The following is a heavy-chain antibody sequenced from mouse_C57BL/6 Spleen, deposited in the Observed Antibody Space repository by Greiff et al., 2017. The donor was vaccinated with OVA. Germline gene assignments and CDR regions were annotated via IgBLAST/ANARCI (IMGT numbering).Heavy chain of an antibody. CDR3: ARGDYGKRYCDV. Sequence: QVQLKESGAELVMPGASVKLSCKASGYTFTSYWMHWVKQRPGQGLEWIGEIDPSDSYTNYNQKFKGKSTLTVDKSSSTAYMQLSSLTSEDSAVYYCARGDYGKRYCDVWGTGTTVTVSS. D-gene: IGHD2-1*01. CDR2: IDPSDSYT. J-gene: IGHJ1*03. CDR1: GYTFTSYW. V-gene: IGHV1-69*01.